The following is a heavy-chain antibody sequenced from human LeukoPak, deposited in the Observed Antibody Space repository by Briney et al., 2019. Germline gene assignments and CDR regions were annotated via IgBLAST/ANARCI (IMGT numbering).Heavy chain of an antibody. Sequence: GGSLRLSCTASGFTFGDYAMSWFRQAPGKGLEWVGFIRSKAYGGTPEYAASVKGRFITSRDDSKSIAYLQMNSLKTEDTAAYYCSRFKSTVTTLFDYWGQGTLVTVSS. CDR3: SRFKSTVTTLFDY. J-gene: IGHJ4*02. CDR1: GFTFGDYA. D-gene: IGHD4-17*01. CDR2: IRSKAYGGTP. V-gene: IGHV3-49*03.